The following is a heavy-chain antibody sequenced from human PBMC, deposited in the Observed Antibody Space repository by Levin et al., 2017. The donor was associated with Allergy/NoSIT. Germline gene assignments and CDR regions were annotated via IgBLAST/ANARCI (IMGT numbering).Heavy chain of an antibody. Sequence: PGGSLRLSCAATGFTFDDYTMHWVRQAPGKGLEWVSLISWDGSSTYYADSVKGRFTISRDNSKSSLYLQMNSLRTDDTALYYCAKDMFFGDYRSLAFDYWGQGALVTVSS. CDR3: AKDMFFGDYRSLAFDY. J-gene: IGHJ4*02. V-gene: IGHV3-43*01. CDR2: ISWDGSST. CDR1: GFTFDDYT. D-gene: IGHD4-17*01.